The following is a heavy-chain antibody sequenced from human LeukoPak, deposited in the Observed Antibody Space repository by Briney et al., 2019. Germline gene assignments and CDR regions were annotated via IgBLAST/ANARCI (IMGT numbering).Heavy chain of an antibody. Sequence: GASVKVSCKASGYTFTSYGISWVRQAPGQGLEWMGWISAYNGNTNYAQKLQGRVTLTTDTSTSTAYMELRSLRSDDTAVYYCARGPYYSGGSCYSVDYWGQGTLVTVSS. J-gene: IGHJ4*02. V-gene: IGHV1-18*01. CDR3: ARGPYYSGGSCYSVDY. CDR1: GYTFTSYG. D-gene: IGHD2-15*01. CDR2: ISAYNGNT.